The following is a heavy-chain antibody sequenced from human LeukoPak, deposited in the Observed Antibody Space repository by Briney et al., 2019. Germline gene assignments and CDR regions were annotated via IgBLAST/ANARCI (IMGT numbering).Heavy chain of an antibody. J-gene: IGHJ4*02. CDR1: GFTFSSYA. V-gene: IGHV3-23*01. Sequence: GGSLRLSCAASGFTFSSYAMSWVCQAPGKGLEWVSAISGSGGSTYYADSVKGRFTISRDNSKNTLYLQMNSLRAEDTAVYYCARPSNAYCGGDCYSDIDYWGQGTLVTVSS. CDR2: ISGSGGST. D-gene: IGHD2-21*02. CDR3: ARPSNAYCGGDCYSDIDY.